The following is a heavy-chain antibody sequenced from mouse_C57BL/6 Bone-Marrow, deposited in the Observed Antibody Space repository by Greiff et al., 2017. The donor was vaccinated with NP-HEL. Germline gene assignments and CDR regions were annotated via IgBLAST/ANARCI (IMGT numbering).Heavy chain of an antibody. Sequence: QVQLQQSGAELARPGASVKLSCKASGYTFTSYGISWVKQRTGQGLEWIGEIYPRSGNTYYNEKFKGKATLTADKSSSTAYMELRSLTSEDSAVYFCARSRGYYPFAYWGQGTLVTVSA. V-gene: IGHV1-81*01. CDR3: ARSRGYYPFAY. CDR2: IYPRSGNT. J-gene: IGHJ3*01. CDR1: GYTFTSYG. D-gene: IGHD2-3*01.